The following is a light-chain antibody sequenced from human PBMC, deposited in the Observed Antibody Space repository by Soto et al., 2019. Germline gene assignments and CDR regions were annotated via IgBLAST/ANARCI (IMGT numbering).Light chain of an antibody. CDR3: QQYNNWPRWT. V-gene: IGKV3-15*01. J-gene: IGKJ1*01. CDR2: GAS. Sequence: IVMTQSPATLSVSPWERATLSCRASQSVSSNLAWYQQKPGQAPRLLIYGASTRATGIPARFSGSGSGTEFTLTISSLQSEDFAVYYCQQYNNWPRWTFGQGTKVDI. CDR1: QSVSSN.